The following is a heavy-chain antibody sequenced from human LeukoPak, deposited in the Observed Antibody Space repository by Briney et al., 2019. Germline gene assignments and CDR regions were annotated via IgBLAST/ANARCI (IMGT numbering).Heavy chain of an antibody. CDR1: GFTFSSYG. Sequence: PGGSLRLSCAASGFTFSSYGMHWVRQASGKGLEWVGRIRSKANSYATAYGASVKGRFTISRDDSKNTAYLQMNSLKTEDTAVYYCTSSYDFWSGWKYYFDYWGQGTLVTVSS. D-gene: IGHD3-3*01. J-gene: IGHJ4*02. CDR2: IRSKANSYAT. V-gene: IGHV3-73*01. CDR3: TSSYDFWSGWKYYFDY.